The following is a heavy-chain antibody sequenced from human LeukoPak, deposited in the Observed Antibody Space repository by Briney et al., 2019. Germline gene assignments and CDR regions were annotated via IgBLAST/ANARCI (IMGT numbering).Heavy chain of an antibody. Sequence: GWSLRLSCAASGFTFSDYNMNWVRQAPGKSLEWVSSITSDSRYKYYVDSVRGRCTISRDNAKNSLYLQMNSLRAEDTAVYYCARSQGTIPDSVPLDIWGPGTMVTVSS. V-gene: IGHV3-21*01. CDR1: GFTFSDYN. D-gene: IGHD5/OR15-5a*01. CDR2: ITSDSRYK. J-gene: IGHJ3*02. CDR3: ARSQGTIPDSVPLDI.